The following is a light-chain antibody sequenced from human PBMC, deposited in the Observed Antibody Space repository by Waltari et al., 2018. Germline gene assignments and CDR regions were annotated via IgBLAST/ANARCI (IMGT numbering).Light chain of an antibody. CDR1: SRDLGRYNY. J-gene: IGLJ2*01. CDR2: EVS. CDR3: SSYTNSGNVV. V-gene: IGLV2-14*01. Sequence: QSALTQPASVSGSPGQAITISCTGTSRDLGRYNYVSWYQQHPGKAPKLVISEVSNRPSGVSNRFSGSKSGNTASLTISGLQAEDGAHYYCSSYTNSGNVVFGGGTKLTVL.